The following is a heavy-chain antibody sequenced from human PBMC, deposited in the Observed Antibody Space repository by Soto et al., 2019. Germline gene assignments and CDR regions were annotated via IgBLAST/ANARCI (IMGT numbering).Heavy chain of an antibody. CDR3: AKRMSIRPSGAFDF. CDR1: GFTFSRYT. J-gene: IGHJ3*01. V-gene: IGHV3-23*01. Sequence: DVQLLESGGDLIQPGGSLRLSCAASGFTFSRYTMRWVRQAPGKGLEWVSTISGSGADTYYADSVKGRFTISRDNSKNPVYLQMNSRRAEDTAIYYGAKRMSIRPSGAFDFWGQGTMVTVSS. D-gene: IGHD2-15*01. CDR2: ISGSGADT.